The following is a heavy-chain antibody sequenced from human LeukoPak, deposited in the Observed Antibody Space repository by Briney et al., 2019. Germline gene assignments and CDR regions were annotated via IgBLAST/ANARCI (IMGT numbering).Heavy chain of an antibody. CDR2: IYYSGST. V-gene: IGHV4-61*01. D-gene: IGHD1-26*01. J-gene: IGHJ4*02. Sequence: SETLSPTCTVSGGSVSSGSYYWSWIRQPPGKGLEWIGYIYYSGSTNYNPSLKSRVTISVDTSKNQFSLKLSSVTAADTAVYYCARAAAVGAIEIDYWGQGTLVTVSS. CDR3: ARAAAVGAIEIDY. CDR1: GGSVSSGSYY.